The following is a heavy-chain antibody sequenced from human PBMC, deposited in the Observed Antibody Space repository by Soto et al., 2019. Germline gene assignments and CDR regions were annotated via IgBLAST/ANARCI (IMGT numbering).Heavy chain of an antibody. CDR1: GFTFSSYT. Sequence: VGSLRLSCSASGFTFSSYTMHWVRQAPGKGLDYVSGIRGNGDSPFYADSVKGRFTISRDNSKNALYLLMSSLSADDTAVYYCVKSWGGNNFDFFDWGQGALVTVSS. D-gene: IGHD5-12*01. CDR3: VKSWGGNNFDFFD. CDR2: IRGNGDSP. J-gene: IGHJ4*02. V-gene: IGHV3-64D*06.